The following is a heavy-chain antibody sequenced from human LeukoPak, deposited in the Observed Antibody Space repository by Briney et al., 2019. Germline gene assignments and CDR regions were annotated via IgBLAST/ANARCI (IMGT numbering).Heavy chain of an antibody. CDR2: IIPIFGTA. V-gene: IGHV1-69*05. Sequence: SVKVSCKASGGTFSSYAISWVRQAPGQGLEWMGGIIPIFGTANYAQKFQGRVTITTDESTSTAYMELSSLRSEDTAVYYCARVPQTSIAARRAFDIWGQGTMVTVSS. CDR1: GGTFSSYA. D-gene: IGHD6-6*01. J-gene: IGHJ3*02. CDR3: ARVPQTSIAARRAFDI.